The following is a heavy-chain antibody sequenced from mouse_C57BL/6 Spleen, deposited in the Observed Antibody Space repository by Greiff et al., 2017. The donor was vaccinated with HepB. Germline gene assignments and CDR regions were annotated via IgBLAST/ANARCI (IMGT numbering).Heavy chain of an antibody. D-gene: IGHD2-5*01. CDR1: GYAFSSSW. V-gene: IGHV1-82*01. Sequence: SGPELVKPGASVKISCKASGYAFSSSWMNWVKQRPGKGLEWIGRIYPGDGDTNYNGKFKGKATLTADKSSSTAYMQLSSLTSEDSAVYFCARSYSNSFDYWGQGTTLTVSS. CDR2: IYPGDGDT. J-gene: IGHJ2*01. CDR3: ARSYSNSFDY.